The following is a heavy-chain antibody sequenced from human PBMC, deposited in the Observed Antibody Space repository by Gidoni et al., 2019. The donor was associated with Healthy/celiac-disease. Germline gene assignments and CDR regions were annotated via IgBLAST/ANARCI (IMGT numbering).Heavy chain of an antibody. J-gene: IGHJ3*02. D-gene: IGHD5-12*01. Sequence: QVQLVESGGVLVKPGGSLRLSCSASGFTFSDYYMSWIRQAPGKGLEWVSYISSSGSTIYYADSVKGRFTISRDNAKNSLYLQMNSLRAEDTAVYYCASQYSGYDYWDAFDIWGQGTMVTVSS. CDR1: GFTFSDYY. CDR2: ISSSGSTI. CDR3: ASQYSGYDYWDAFDI. V-gene: IGHV3-11*01.